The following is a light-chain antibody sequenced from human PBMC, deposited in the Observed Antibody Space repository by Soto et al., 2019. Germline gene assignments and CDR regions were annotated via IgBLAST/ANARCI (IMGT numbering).Light chain of an antibody. CDR2: LGS. CDR3: MQALQTPWT. V-gene: IGKV2-28*01. CDR1: QSVLNSDGYNR. J-gene: IGKJ1*01. Sequence: DIVMTQSPLSLPVTPGEAASISCRSSQSVLNSDGYNRMVWYLQKPGRSPQLLIYLGSNRASGVHDRFSGSGSGTDFTLTISRVEAEDVGVYYCMQALQTPWTFGQGTKVEIK.